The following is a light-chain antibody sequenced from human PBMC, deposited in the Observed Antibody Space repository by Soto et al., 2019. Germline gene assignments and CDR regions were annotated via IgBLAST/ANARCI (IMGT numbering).Light chain of an antibody. CDR1: ESVYRH. J-gene: IGKJ4*01. CDR2: ESS. CDR3: QQYQSWPLT. Sequence: EIVMTQSTATLSLSPGERATLSCRASESVYRHLAWYQQKPGQTPRLLIYESSTRATGIPARFSGGGSGTEFTLTISSLQSEDFADYFCQQYQSWPLTFGGGTKVEIK. V-gene: IGKV3-15*01.